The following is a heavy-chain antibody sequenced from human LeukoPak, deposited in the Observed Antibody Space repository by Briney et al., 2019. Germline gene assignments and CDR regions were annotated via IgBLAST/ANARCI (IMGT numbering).Heavy chain of an antibody. CDR2: ISSSSSYI. CDR1: GFTFSSYS. CDR3: AIVTTMLRGVIIGFDY. J-gene: IGHJ4*02. Sequence: GGSLRLSCAASGFTFSSYSMNWVRQAPRKGLEWVSSISSSSSYIYYADSVKGRFTISRDNAKNSLYLQMNSLRAEDTAVYYCAIVTTMLRGVIIGFDYWGQGTLVTVSS. D-gene: IGHD3-10*01. V-gene: IGHV3-21*01.